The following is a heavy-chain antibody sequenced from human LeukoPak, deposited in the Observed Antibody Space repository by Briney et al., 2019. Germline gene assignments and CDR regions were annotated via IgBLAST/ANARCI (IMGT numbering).Heavy chain of an antibody. J-gene: IGHJ3*02. CDR2: IIPIFGTA. CDR1: GGTFSSYA. V-gene: IGHV1-69*05. D-gene: IGHD6-19*01. Sequence: SVKVSCKASGGTFSSYAISWVRQAPGQGLEWMGGIIPIFGTANYAQKFQGRVTITTDESTRTAYMELSSLRSEDTAVYYCARDRVSSGWVDAFDIWGQGTMVTVSS. CDR3: ARDRVSSGWVDAFDI.